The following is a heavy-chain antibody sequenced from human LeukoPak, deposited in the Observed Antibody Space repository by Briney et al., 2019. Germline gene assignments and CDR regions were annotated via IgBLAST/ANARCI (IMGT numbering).Heavy chain of an antibody. CDR3: ATSNNFGVVYHYYYYMDV. CDR1: GGSISSSSYY. J-gene: IGHJ6*03. V-gene: IGHV4-39*07. D-gene: IGHD3-3*01. CDR2: IYYSGST. Sequence: SETLSLTCTVSGGSISSSSYYWGWIRQPPGKGLEWIGSIYYSGSTYYNPSLKSRVTISEDTSKNQFSLKLSSVTAADTAVYYCATSNNFGVVYHYYYYMDVWGKGTTVTVSS.